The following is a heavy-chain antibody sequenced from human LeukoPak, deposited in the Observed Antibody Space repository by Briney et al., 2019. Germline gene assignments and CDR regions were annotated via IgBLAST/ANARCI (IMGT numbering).Heavy chain of an antibody. CDR3: ASAYPLRYFDWALFDY. Sequence: GGSLRLSCAASGFTVSSNYMSWVRQAPGKGLEWVSVIYSGGSTYYADSVKGRFTISRDNSKNTLYLQMNSLRAEDTAVYYCASAYPLRYFDWALFDYWGQGTLVTVSS. V-gene: IGHV3-53*01. CDR2: IYSGGST. D-gene: IGHD3-9*01. CDR1: GFTVSSNY. J-gene: IGHJ4*02.